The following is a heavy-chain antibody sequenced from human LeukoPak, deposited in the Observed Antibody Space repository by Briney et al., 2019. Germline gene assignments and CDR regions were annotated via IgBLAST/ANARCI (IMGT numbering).Heavy chain of an antibody. D-gene: IGHD1-1*01. V-gene: IGHV4-39*07. CDR3: ARRLTTLDAFDI. CDR2: IYYSGST. J-gene: IGHJ3*02. Sequence: SETLSLTCTVSGGSISSSSYYWGWIRQPPGKGLEWIGSIYYSGSTYYNPSLKSRVTISVDTSKNQLSLKLSSVTAADTAVYYCARRLTTLDAFDIWGQGTMVTVSS. CDR1: GGSISSSSYY.